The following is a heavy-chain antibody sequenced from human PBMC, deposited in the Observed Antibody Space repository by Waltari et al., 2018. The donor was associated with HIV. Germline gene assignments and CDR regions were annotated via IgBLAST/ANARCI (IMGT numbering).Heavy chain of an antibody. J-gene: IGHJ6*02. CDR2: IKYYGTGM. Sequence: EEKLVDSGGGLVQPGGSLRPSCAASGFTFSNFWMGWVRQAPGEVLQWVANIKYYGTGMYYVDSVAVRFTISRDNAKMSLDLQMSSLRAEDTAVYYCVRDQEVVRGYYYGMDVWGLGTTVTVPS. D-gene: IGHD2-15*01. CDR3: VRDQEVVRGYYYGMDV. CDR1: GFTFSNFW. V-gene: IGHV3-7*01.